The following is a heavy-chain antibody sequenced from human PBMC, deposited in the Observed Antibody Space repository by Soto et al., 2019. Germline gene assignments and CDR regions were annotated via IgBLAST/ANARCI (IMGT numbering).Heavy chain of an antibody. CDR1: GFTFDSCG. CDR3: ATEGAKTTWNFDY. Sequence: EVQLLESGGDLVQPGGSLRLSCVASGFTFDSCGMNWVRQAPGKGLEWVAGVSPHAANTYYADSGRGRFIISRDDSRKTVSLDMNSLRGEDSAVYYCATEGAKTTWNFDYWGQGTVVTVSS. J-gene: IGHJ4*02. CDR2: VSPHAANT. V-gene: IGHV3-23*01. D-gene: IGHD1-1*01.